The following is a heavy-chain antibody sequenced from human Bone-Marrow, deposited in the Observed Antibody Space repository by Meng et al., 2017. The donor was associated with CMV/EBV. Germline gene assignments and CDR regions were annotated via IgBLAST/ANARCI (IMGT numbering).Heavy chain of an antibody. CDR1: GFTFSRYW. CDR3: ARDWEIFADWYYFDY. D-gene: IGHD3-10*01. V-gene: IGHV3-7*01. J-gene: IGHJ4*02. CDR2: INQDGSEK. Sequence: GGSLRLSCAASGFTFSRYWMSWVRQAPGKGLEWVANINQDGSEKYYVDSMKGRFTISRDNAKNSLYLQMNSLRAEDTAVYYCARDWEIFADWYYFDYWGQGKLVNVDS.